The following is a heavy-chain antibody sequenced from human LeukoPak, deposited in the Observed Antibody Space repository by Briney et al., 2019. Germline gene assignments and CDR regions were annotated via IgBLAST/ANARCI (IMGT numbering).Heavy chain of an antibody. CDR1: GFTFSNAW. CDR3: TTEGGVWGYHALDI. J-gene: IGHJ3*02. D-gene: IGHD3-16*01. Sequence: GGSLRLSCAASGFTFSNAWMNWVRQAPGKGLEWIGRIKSKTKGGTTDYATPAKGRFTISRDDSKNTLYLQMNSLKTEDTAVYYCTTEGGVWGYHALDIWGQGTLVTVSS. V-gene: IGHV3-15*01. CDR2: IKSKTKGGTT.